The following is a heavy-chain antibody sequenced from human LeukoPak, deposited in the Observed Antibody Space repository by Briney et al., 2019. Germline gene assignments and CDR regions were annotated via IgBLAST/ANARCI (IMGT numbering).Heavy chain of an antibody. CDR2: IYHSGST. Sequence: SETLSLTCTVSGYSISRGFYWGWIRQPPGKGLEWIGSIYHSGSTYYNPSLKSRVTISVDTSKNQFSLKLSSVTAADTAVYYCASVSLELNPPSSSWFNSPNDYWGQGTLVTVSS. J-gene: IGHJ4*02. CDR1: GYSISRGFY. V-gene: IGHV4-38-2*02. CDR3: ASVSLELNPPSSSWFNSPNDY. D-gene: IGHD6-13*01.